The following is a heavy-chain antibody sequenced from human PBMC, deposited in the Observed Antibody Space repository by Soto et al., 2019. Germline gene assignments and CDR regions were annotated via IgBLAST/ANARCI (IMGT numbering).Heavy chain of an antibody. CDR1: GGSISSSSYY. D-gene: IGHD3-10*01. CDR2: IYYSGST. V-gene: IGHV4-39*01. CDR3: ATLWGQD. Sequence: SETLPLTCTVAGGSISSSSYYWGWIRQPPGKGLEWIGRIYYSGSTYYNSSLKSRVTISVDTSKNQFSLKLSSVTAADTAVYYCATLWGQDWGQGTLVT. J-gene: IGHJ4*02.